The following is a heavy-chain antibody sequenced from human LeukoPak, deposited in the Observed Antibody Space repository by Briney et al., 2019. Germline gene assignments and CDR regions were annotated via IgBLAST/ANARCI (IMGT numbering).Heavy chain of an antibody. CDR2: ISTSSSYI. D-gene: IGHD3-22*01. CDR3: AKDDYYDTSGYRD. J-gene: IGHJ4*02. V-gene: IGHV3-21*01. CDR1: GFTFSSHS. Sequence: GGSLRLSCAASGFTFSSHSMTWVRQAPGKGLEWVSSISTSSSYIYYADSVKGRFTISRDNAKKSLYLQMNSLRAEDTAVYYCAKDDYYDTSGYRDWGQGTLVTVSS.